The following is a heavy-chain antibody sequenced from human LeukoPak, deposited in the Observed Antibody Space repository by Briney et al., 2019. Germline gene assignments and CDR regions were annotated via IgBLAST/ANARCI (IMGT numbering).Heavy chain of an antibody. CDR1: GFTFTNDF. J-gene: IGHJ4*02. Sequence: GGSLRLSCAASGFTFTNDFMTWVRQAPGKGLEWVANMRVDGSDIHYADSVKGRFTISSDNARNSLYLQMNTLRADDTAVYYCAKSSGLADFDYWGQGTLVTVSS. CDR2: MRVDGSDI. D-gene: IGHD3/OR15-3a*01. CDR3: AKSSGLADFDY. V-gene: IGHV3-7*01.